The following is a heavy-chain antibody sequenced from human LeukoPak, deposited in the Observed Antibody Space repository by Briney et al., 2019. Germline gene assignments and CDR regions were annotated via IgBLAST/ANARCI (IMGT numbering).Heavy chain of an antibody. D-gene: IGHD2-15*01. J-gene: IGHJ6*03. CDR1: GYTFTSYD. Sequence: GASVKVSCKASGYTFTSYDINWVRQATGQGLEWMGWMNPNSGNTGYAQKFQGRVTMTRNTSISTAYMELSSLRSEDTAVYYCARHIFLYCSAGSCYPHRNYYYYYMDVWGKGTTVTVS. CDR3: ARHIFLYCSAGSCYPHRNYYYYYMDV. CDR2: MNPNSGNT. V-gene: IGHV1-8*01.